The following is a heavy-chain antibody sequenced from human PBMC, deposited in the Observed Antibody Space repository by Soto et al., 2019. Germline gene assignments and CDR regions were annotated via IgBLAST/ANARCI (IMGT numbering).Heavy chain of an antibody. V-gene: IGHV1-18*01. Sequence: SVKVSCKASGYTFTSYGISWVRQAPGQGLEWMGWISAYNGNTNYAQKLQGRVTMTTDTSTSTAYMELRSLRSDDTAVYYCARNYDFWSGYYIRGAPASSYGMDVWGQGTTVTVSS. D-gene: IGHD3-3*01. CDR1: GYTFTSYG. CDR3: ARNYDFWSGYYIRGAPASSYGMDV. CDR2: ISAYNGNT. J-gene: IGHJ6*02.